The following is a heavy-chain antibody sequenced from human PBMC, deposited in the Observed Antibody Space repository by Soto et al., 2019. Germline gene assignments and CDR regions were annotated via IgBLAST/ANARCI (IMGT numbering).Heavy chain of an antibody. J-gene: IGHJ6*03. CDR3: ARGDYCSGGSCYIYYYYYMDV. Sequence: ASETLSLTCTVSGGSISSGGYYWSWIRQHPGKGLEWIGYIYYSGSTYYNPSLKSRVTISVDTSKNQFSLKLSSVTAADTAVYYCARGDYCSGGSCYIYYYYYMDVWGKGTTVTVS. D-gene: IGHD2-15*01. V-gene: IGHV4-31*03. CDR2: IYYSGST. CDR1: GGSISSGGYY.